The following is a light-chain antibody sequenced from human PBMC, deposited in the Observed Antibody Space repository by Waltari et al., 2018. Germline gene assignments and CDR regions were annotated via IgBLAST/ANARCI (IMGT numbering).Light chain of an antibody. CDR1: QGISNS. Sequence: DIQMTQSPSSLSASVGDTVTITCRASQGISNSLAWYQQKPGKAPKVLLYAASRLESGVPSRFSGSGSGTDYTLTISSLQPDDCATYYCQQYYSIFGTFGQGTKMEIK. V-gene: IGKV1-NL1*01. CDR3: QQYYSIFGT. CDR2: AAS. J-gene: IGKJ1*01.